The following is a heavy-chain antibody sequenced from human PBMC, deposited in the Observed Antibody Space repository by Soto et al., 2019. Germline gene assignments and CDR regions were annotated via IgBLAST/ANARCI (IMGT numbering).Heavy chain of an antibody. V-gene: IGHV3-21*01. CDR3: ARKCSSTSCYDAFDI. D-gene: IGHD2-2*01. CDR2: ISSSSYI. CDR1: GFTFSSYS. J-gene: IGHJ3*02. Sequence: GGSLRLSCAASGFTFSSYSMNWVRQAPGKGLEWVSSISSSSYIYYADSVKGRFTISRDNAKNSLYLQMNSLRAEDTAVYYCARKCSSTSCYDAFDIWGQGTMVTVSS.